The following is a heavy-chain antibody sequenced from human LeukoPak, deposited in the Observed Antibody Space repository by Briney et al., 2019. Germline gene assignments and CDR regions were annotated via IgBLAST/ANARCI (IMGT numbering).Heavy chain of an antibody. J-gene: IGHJ4*02. Sequence: ASVKVSCKASGYTFTGYYMHWVRQAPGQGLEWMGWINSNSGGVHYAQNFQGRVTMTRDTSISTTYMELSRLRSDDTAVYYCTRDRGGNDYWGQGTLVTVSS. CDR1: GYTFTGYY. CDR2: INSNSGGV. CDR3: TRDRGGNDY. V-gene: IGHV1-2*02. D-gene: IGHD2-15*01.